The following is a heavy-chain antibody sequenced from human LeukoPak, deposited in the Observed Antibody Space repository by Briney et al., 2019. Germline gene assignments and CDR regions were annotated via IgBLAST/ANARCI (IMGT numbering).Heavy chain of an antibody. D-gene: IGHD5-24*01. CDR3: ATSVEMATIAFDS. CDR2: IYPGDSDT. Sequence: GESLNISCKGSGYRFDSYWIGWVRQMPGKGLEWMGIIYPGDSDTRYSPSFQGQVTISADKSIDTAYLQWSSLKASDTAMYYCATSVEMATIAFDSWGQGTLVTVSS. CDR1: GYRFDSYW. J-gene: IGHJ4*02. V-gene: IGHV5-51*01.